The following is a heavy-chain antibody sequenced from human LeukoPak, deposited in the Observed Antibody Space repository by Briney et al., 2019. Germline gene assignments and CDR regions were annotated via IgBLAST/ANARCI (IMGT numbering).Heavy chain of an antibody. J-gene: IGHJ3*02. Sequence: AETLSLTCTVSGGSISSYYWSWIRQPPGKGLEWVGYIYYSGSTNYNPSLKSRVTISVDTSKNQFSLKLSSVTAADTAVYYCARVYSSGWYDAFDIWGQGTMVTVSS. CDR2: IYYSGST. V-gene: IGHV4-59*01. D-gene: IGHD6-19*01. CDR1: GGSISSYY. CDR3: ARVYSSGWYDAFDI.